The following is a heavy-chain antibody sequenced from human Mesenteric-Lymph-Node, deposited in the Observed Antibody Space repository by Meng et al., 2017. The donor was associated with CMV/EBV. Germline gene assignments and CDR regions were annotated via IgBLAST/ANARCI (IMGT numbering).Heavy chain of an antibody. CDR2: IYYSGST. CDR3: ARGSYSSGWYYFDY. Sequence: SETLSLTCTVSGGSISSYYWSWIRQPPGKGLEWIWYIYYSGSTNYNPSLKSRVTISVDTSKNQFSLKLSSVTAADTAVYYCARGSYSSGWYYFDYWGQGTLVTVSS. D-gene: IGHD6-19*01. J-gene: IGHJ4*02. CDR1: GGSISSYY. V-gene: IGHV4-59*01.